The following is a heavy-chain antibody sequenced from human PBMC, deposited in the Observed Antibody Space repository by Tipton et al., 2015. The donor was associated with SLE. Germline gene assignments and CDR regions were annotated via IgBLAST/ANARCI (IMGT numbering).Heavy chain of an antibody. Sequence: QLVQSGAEVKKPGASVKVSCKASGDTFTRFYMQWVRQAPRQGLEWMGMINPSDGSTTDAQKFQGRVTMTRDTSTSTVFMELSSLRSEDTAVYYCARVYAPKGIAAASDYWGQGTLVTVSS. CDR3: ARVYAPKGIAAASDY. D-gene: IGHD6-13*01. V-gene: IGHV1-46*01. CDR2: INPSDGST. CDR1: GDTFTRFY. J-gene: IGHJ4*02.